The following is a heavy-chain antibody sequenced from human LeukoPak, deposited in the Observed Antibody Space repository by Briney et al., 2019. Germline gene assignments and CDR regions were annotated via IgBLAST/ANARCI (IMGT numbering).Heavy chain of an antibody. CDR1: GFTFSSYA. V-gene: IGHV3-23*01. CDR3: AKDYRGEWERPYYLDV. J-gene: IGHJ6*03. CDR2: ISGSGGST. Sequence: AGGSLRLSCAASGFTFSSYAMSWVRQAPGKGLEWVSGISGSGGSTYYADSVKGRFTVSRDNSKNTLYLQMNSLRADDTALYYCAKDYRGEWERPYYLDVWGKGTTVTVSS. D-gene: IGHD1-26*01.